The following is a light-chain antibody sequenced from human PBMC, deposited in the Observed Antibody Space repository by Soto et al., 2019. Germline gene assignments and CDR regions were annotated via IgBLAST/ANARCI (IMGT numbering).Light chain of an antibody. CDR3: QQYGSSWT. CDR2: GAS. J-gene: IGKJ1*01. CDR1: QSVSSSY. V-gene: IGKV3-20*01. Sequence: ESVLTQSPGTLSLSAGERATLSCRASQSVSSSYLAWYQQTPGQAPTLLISGASSRATGIPDRFSGSGSGTDFTLTISRLEPEDFAVYYCQQYGSSWTFAQGTKVDIK.